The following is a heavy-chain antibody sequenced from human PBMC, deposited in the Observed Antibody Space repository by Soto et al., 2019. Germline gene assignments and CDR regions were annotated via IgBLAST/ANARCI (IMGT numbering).Heavy chain of an antibody. J-gene: IGHJ6*02. Sequence: EVQLVESGGGLVKPGGSLRLSCAASGFTFINAWMNWVRQAPGKGLEWVGRIKSTTDGGATDYAAPVKSRFTISRDDSKNTLYLQMNSLKTEAKDVYYCTTGNWYYYYYGMDVWGQGTTVTVSS. CDR2: IKSTTDGGAT. V-gene: IGHV3-15*07. CDR3: TTGNWYYYYYGMDV. CDR1: GFTFINAW. D-gene: IGHD1-20*01.